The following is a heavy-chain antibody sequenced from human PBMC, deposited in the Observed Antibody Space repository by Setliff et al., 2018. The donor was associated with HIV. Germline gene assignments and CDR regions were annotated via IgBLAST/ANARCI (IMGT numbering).Heavy chain of an antibody. Sequence: PGGSLRLSCAASGFPFSNYAMSWVRQAPGKGLEWVSAISSGGGTYYADFVKGRFTISRDNSKNTLYLQMNSLRAEDTAVYYCAKAPLTIVATGGEDGWGQGTLVTVSS. CDR3: AKAPLTIVATGGEDG. V-gene: IGHV3-23*01. CDR2: ISSGGGT. CDR1: GFPFSNYA. D-gene: IGHD6-13*01. J-gene: IGHJ4*02.